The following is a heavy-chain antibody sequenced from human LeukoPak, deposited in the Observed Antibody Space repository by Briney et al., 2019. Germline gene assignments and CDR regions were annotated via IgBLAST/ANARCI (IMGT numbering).Heavy chain of an antibody. V-gene: IGHV4-4*07. CDR1: GGSISSYY. Sequence: SETLSLTCTVSGGSISSYYWSWIRQPAGKGLEWIGRIYTSGGTNYNPSLKSRVTMSVDTSKNQFSLKLSSVTAADTAVYYCARDFEDYYDSSGSYYFDYWGPGTLVTVSS. J-gene: IGHJ4*02. CDR2: IYTSGGT. D-gene: IGHD3-22*01. CDR3: ARDFEDYYDSSGSYYFDY.